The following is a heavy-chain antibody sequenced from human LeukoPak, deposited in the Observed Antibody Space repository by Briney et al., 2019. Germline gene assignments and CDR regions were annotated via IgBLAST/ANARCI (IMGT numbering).Heavy chain of an antibody. V-gene: IGHV3-30*02. J-gene: IGHJ4*02. D-gene: IGHD6-19*01. Sequence: SGGSLRLSCAASAFTFRSYGMHWVRQAPGKGLEWVAFIRYHGSDKYYADSVKGRFTISRDNAKNSLYLQMNSLRAEDTAVYYCARDPWGAVAGESFDYWGQGTLVTVSS. CDR2: IRYHGSDK. CDR1: AFTFRSYG. CDR3: ARDPWGAVAGESFDY.